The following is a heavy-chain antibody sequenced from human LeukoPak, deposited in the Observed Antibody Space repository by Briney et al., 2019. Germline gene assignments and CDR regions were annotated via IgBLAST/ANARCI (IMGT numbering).Heavy chain of an antibody. J-gene: IGHJ6*02. V-gene: IGHV4-4*02. CDR3: ARYGGYSYGSSYYGMDV. CDR2: IYHSGST. Sequence: TSETLSLTCAVSGGSISSSNWWSWVRQPPGKGLEWIGEIYHSGSTNYNPSLKSRVTISVDKSKNQFSLKLSSVTAADTAVYYCARYGGYSYGSSYYGMDVWGQGTTVTVSS. D-gene: IGHD5-18*01. CDR1: GGSISSSNW.